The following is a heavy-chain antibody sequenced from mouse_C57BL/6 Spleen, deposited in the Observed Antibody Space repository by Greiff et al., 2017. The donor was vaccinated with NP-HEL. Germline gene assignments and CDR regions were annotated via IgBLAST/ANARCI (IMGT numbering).Heavy chain of an antibody. CDR1: GYTFTSYW. CDR3: ARGDYFGGSYYVDY. V-gene: IGHV1-59*01. CDR2: IDPSDSYT. D-gene: IGHD1-1*01. Sequence: QVQLQQPGAELVRPGTSVKLSCKASGYTFTSYWMHWVKQRPGQGLEWIGVIDPSDSYTNYNQKFKGKATLTVDNSSSTAYMQLSSLTSEDSAVYYCARGDYFGGSYYVDYWGQGTTLTVSS. J-gene: IGHJ2*01.